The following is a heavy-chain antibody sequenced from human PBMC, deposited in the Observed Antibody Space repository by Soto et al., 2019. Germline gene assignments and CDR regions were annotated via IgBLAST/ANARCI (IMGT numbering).Heavy chain of an antibody. CDR3: ARGSAWPNNFFDP. CDR2: VSYEGSV. V-gene: IGHV4-61*01. Sequence: QVQLQESGPGLVKASETLSLTCTVSRDSVTSVNNYWSWIRQPPGKGLEWIGYVSYEGSVNYEPSLKSRLTISLDAPKNQFSLHLTSVTAADTALYFCARGSAWPNNFFDPWGQGIRVTVSS. D-gene: IGHD1-20*01. CDR1: RDSVTSVNNY. J-gene: IGHJ5*02.